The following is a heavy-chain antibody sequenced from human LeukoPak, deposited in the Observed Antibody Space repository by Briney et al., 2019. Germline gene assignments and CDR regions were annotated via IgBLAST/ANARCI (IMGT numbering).Heavy chain of an antibody. CDR3: ARGKAAAGPKHNWFDP. CDR2: MNPNSGNT. D-gene: IGHD6-13*01. CDR1: GYTFTSYD. Sequence: ASVKVSCKASGYTFTSYDINWVRQATGQGLEWMGWMNPNSGNTGYAQKFQGRVTITRNTSISTAYMELSSLRSEDTAVYYCARGKAAAGPKHNWFDPWGQGTLVTVSS. J-gene: IGHJ5*02. V-gene: IGHV1-8*03.